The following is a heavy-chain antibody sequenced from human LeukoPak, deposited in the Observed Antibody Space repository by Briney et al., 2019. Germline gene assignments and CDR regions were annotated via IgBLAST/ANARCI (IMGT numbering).Heavy chain of an antibody. Sequence: GGSLRLSCAASGFTFSSYAMSWVRQAPGKGLEWVSAISGSGGSTYYADSVKGRFTISRDNSKNTLYLQMNSLRAEDTAVYYCAKVKWDTAMVTEYYFDYWGQGTLVTVSS. CDR2: ISGSGGST. V-gene: IGHV3-23*01. CDR3: AKVKWDTAMVTEYYFDY. D-gene: IGHD5-18*01. J-gene: IGHJ4*02. CDR1: GFTFSSYA.